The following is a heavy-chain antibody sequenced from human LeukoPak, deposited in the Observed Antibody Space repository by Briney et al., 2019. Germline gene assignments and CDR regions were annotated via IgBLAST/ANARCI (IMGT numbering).Heavy chain of an antibody. Sequence: SETLSLTCTVSGGSISSSYYYWGWIRQPPGKGLEWIGSIYYSGSTYYNPSLKSRVTISVDTSKNQFSLKLSSVTAADTAVYYCARYGDYEPLFDYWGQGTLVTVSS. CDR2: IYYSGST. CDR1: GGSISSSYYY. D-gene: IGHD4-17*01. CDR3: ARYGDYEPLFDY. J-gene: IGHJ4*02. V-gene: IGHV4-39*07.